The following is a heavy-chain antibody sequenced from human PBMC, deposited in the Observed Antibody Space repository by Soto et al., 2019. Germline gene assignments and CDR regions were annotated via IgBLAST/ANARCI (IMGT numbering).Heavy chain of an antibody. CDR1: GGSMSPYY. D-gene: IGHD3-22*01. V-gene: IGHV4-59*01. Sequence: SETLSLTCSVSGGSMSPYYWSWIRQAPGKGLEWIGYIYYTGSTNYNPSLESRVTISVDTSKNQFSLNLSSLTAADTAVYYCARSFHESSGYHPLWGQGTMVTVSS. CDR2: IYYTGST. J-gene: IGHJ4*02. CDR3: ARSFHESSGYHPL.